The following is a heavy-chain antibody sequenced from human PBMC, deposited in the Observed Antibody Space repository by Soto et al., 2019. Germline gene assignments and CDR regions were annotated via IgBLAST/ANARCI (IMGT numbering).Heavy chain of an antibody. CDR3: ARDSRVGANSDACDV. J-gene: IGHJ3*01. CDR1: GYSFDSFG. Sequence: VSVKVSCKASGYSFDSFGISWVRQAPGQGLEWMGRVNAHNHITKYAQKFQGRVTITRDTSTSTDYMEVRSLRSDDTAVYYCARDSRVGANSDACDVWGQGTMVTVSS. D-gene: IGHD1-26*01. CDR2: VNAHNHIT. V-gene: IGHV1-18*01.